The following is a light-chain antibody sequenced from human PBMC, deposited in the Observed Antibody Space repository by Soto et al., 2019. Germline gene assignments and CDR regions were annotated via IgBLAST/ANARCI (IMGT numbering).Light chain of an antibody. Sequence: QSALTQPRSVSGSPGQSVTISCTGTSGDVGGYNYVSWYQQHPGKGPKVMIYDVTKRPSGVPDRFSGSRSGNTASLTISGLQAEDEADYYCCSYAGTYTFVFGGGTKLTGL. CDR3: CSYAGTYTFV. CDR2: DVT. J-gene: IGLJ2*01. V-gene: IGLV2-11*01. CDR1: SGDVGGYNY.